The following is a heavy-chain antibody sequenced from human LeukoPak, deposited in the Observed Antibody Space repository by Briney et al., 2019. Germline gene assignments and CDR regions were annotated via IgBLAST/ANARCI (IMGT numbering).Heavy chain of an antibody. V-gene: IGHV4-39*01. CDR1: GGSISSIGYY. Sequence: SETLSLTCTVSGGSISSIGYYWGWIRQPPEKGLEGIGSMYCSGATYYNPSLKSRVTISVDTSKNQFSLKLSSVSAADTAVYYCARHRGNSYGPIDYWGQGTLVTVSS. CDR2: MYCSGAT. CDR3: ARHRGNSYGPIDY. D-gene: IGHD5-18*01. J-gene: IGHJ4*02.